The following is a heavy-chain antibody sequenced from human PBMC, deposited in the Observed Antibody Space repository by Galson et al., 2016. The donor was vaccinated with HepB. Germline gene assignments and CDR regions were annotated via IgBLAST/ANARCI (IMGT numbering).Heavy chain of an antibody. CDR3: ARHVRADHRWTLRGEAKFDY. CDR1: CVSVSSDSSY. J-gene: IGHJ4*02. CDR2: INNNGTT. V-gene: IGHV4-61*01. Sequence: ETLSPTCSFSCVSVSSDSSYYHWTPQPPRKGLEWIAYINNNGTTTPNPPLKSRVAISADTSKNLFSLKLSSVTAADTAIYYFARHVRADHRWTLRGEAKFDYWGQGTLVTVSS. D-gene: IGHD3-10*01.